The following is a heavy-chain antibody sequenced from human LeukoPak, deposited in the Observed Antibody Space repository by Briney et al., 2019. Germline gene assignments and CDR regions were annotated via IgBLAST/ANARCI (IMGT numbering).Heavy chain of an antibody. V-gene: IGHV3-64*02. CDR2: INSKGIRT. CDR3: VRDVSGSFAFGI. Sequence: GGSLRLSCAVSGFTFSSFAMHWVRQAPGKGLEYVSTINSKGIRTHYADSVKGRFTISRDDSKNTVYLQMGSLRPEDTALYSCVRDVSGSFAFGIWGQGTTVTVSS. J-gene: IGHJ6*02. D-gene: IGHD3-16*01. CDR1: GFTFSSFA.